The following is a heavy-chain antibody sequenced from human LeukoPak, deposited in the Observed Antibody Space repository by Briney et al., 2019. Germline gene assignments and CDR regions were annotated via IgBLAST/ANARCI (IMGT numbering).Heavy chain of an antibody. D-gene: IGHD3-22*01. CDR2: ISGSGGST. Sequence: GGSLRLSCAVSGFTFSSYALHWVRQASGKGLEWVSAISGSGGSTYYADSVKGRFTISRDNSKNTLYLQMNSLRAEDTAVYYCAKEYYYDSSGPYYFDYWGQGTLVTVSS. CDR3: AKEYYYDSSGPYYFDY. CDR1: GFTFSSYA. V-gene: IGHV3-23*01. J-gene: IGHJ4*02.